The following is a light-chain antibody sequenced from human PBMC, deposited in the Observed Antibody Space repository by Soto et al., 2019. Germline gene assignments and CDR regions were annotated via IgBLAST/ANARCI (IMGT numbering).Light chain of an antibody. CDR2: AAS. CDR3: QQSYSTPWT. V-gene: IGKV1-39*01. Sequence: DIQMTQSGSSLSASVGDRVTITCRASQSISNYLSWYQQIPGKAPKLLIYAASTLRSGVSSRFSGSGSGTDFTLTISSLQPEDFATYYCQQSYSTPWTFGQGTKVEIK. J-gene: IGKJ1*01. CDR1: QSISNY.